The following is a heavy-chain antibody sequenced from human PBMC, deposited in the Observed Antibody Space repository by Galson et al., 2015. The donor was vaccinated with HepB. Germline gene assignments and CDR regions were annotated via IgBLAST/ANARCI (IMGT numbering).Heavy chain of an antibody. CDR1: GFTFSSYG. D-gene: IGHD2-15*01. CDR2: ISYDGSNK. CDR3: AKSSGGSLY. V-gene: IGHV3-30*18. J-gene: IGHJ4*02. Sequence: SLRLSCAASGFTFSSYGMHWVRQAPGKGLEWVAVISYDGSNKYYADSVEGRFTISRDNSKNTLYLQMNSLRAEDTSVYYCAKSSGGSLYWGQGTLVTVSS.